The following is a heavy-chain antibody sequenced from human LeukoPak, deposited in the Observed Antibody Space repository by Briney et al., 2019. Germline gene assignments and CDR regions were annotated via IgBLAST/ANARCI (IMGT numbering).Heavy chain of an antibody. J-gene: IGHJ4*02. CDR1: GGSVRTEY. V-gene: IGHV4-59*08. CDR2: IYYSGGT. CDR3: ARLGGSGSYYHFSPPGFAS. Sequence: SETLSLTCTVSGGSVRTEYWSWIQQSPGKGLEWIGYIYYSGGTKTNPSLESRLTLSVDTSKNQFALKLTSVTAADSALYYCARLGGSGSYYHFSPPGFASWGREILVAVSS. D-gene: IGHD3-10*01.